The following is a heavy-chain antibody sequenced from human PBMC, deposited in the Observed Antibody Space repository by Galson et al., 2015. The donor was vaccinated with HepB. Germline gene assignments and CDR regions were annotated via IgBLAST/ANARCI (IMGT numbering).Heavy chain of an antibody. D-gene: IGHD2-2*01. CDR3: VTESSYRFHY. V-gene: IGHV3-53*01. CDR1: GFSISSYY. Sequence: SLRLSCAASGFSISSYYMNWVRQAPGKGLEWVSVMYRDGTTYYTDSVRGRFTISRDISKNTLYLQMNNLGGEDTAVYYCVTESSYRFHYWGQGTLVSVSS. CDR2: MYRDGTT. J-gene: IGHJ4*02.